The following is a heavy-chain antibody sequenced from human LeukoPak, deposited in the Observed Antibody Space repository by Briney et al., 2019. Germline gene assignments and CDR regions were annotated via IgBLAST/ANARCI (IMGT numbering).Heavy chain of an antibody. CDR3: ARRRASFGELLPVDY. D-gene: IGHD3-10*01. J-gene: IGHJ4*02. CDR2: IYPGDSDT. CDR1: GYSFSSYW. Sequence: KPGESLKISCKGSGYSFSSYWIGWVRQMPGKGLEWMGIIYPGDSDTRYSPSFQGQVTISADKSISTAYLQWSSLKASDTAMYYCARRRASFGELLPVDYWGQGTLVTVSS. V-gene: IGHV5-51*03.